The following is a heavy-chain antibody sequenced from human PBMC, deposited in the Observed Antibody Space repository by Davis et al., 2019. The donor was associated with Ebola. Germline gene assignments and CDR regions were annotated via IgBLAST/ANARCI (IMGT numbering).Heavy chain of an antibody. J-gene: IGHJ6*02. CDR3: ARDLEVTAAGNFYYYYGMDV. D-gene: IGHD6-13*01. V-gene: IGHV4-59*05. Sequence: MPSETLSLTCTVSGGSISSYYWSWIRQPPGKGLEWIGSIYYSGSTYYNPSLKSRVTISVDTSKNQFSLKLSSVTAADTAVYYCARDLEVTAAGNFYYYYGMDVWGQGTTVTVSS. CDR1: GGSISSYY. CDR2: IYYSGST.